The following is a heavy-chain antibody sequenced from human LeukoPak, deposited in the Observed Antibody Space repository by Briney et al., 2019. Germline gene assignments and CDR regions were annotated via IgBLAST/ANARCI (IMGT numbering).Heavy chain of an antibody. D-gene: IGHD3-10*01. J-gene: IGHJ5*02. CDR3: AREISITMGQGIITQNWFDP. CDR1: GGSFTTST. Sequence: ASVTVSCKASGGSFTTSTLNWVRQAPGQGLEWMGGFIPIFGTANYAPVFQGRATIIADESTGTAYMELSNLRSDDTAIYYCAREISITMGQGIITQNWFDPWGQGTLVTVSS. V-gene: IGHV1-69*13. CDR2: FIPIFGTA.